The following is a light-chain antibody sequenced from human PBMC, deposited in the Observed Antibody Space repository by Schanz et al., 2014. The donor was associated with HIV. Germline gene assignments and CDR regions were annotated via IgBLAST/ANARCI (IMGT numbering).Light chain of an antibody. CDR1: QSLDRW. CDR3: QQSYSAPFT. V-gene: IGKV1-39*01. CDR2: AAS. J-gene: IGKJ2*01. Sequence: DIQMTQSPSTLSAAVGDRVTITCRASQSLDRWLAWYQQRPGEAPKLLIYAASSLQSGVPSRFSGSGSGTDFTLTISCLQHEDFSTYFCQQSYSAPFTFGQGTKLDIK.